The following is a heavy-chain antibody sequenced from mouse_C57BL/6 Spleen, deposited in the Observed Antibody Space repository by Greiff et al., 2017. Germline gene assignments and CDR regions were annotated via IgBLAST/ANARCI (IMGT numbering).Heavy chain of an antibody. J-gene: IGHJ2*01. CDR1: GFTFNDYY. CDR2: IRNKANGYTT. Sequence: EVMLVESGGGLVQPGGSLSLSCAASGFTFNDYYLSWVRQPPGQALEWLGFIRNKANGYTTEYSASVKGRFTISRDNSQSILYRQMNALSAEDSATYCGARYGGYYFDYWGQGTPLTVSS. V-gene: IGHV7-3*01. D-gene: IGHD1-1*02. CDR3: ARYGGYYFDY.